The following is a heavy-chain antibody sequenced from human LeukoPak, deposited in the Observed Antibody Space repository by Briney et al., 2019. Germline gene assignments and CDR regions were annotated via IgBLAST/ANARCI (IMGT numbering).Heavy chain of an antibody. V-gene: IGHV4-34*01. Sequence: SETLSLTCAVYGGSFSGYYWSWIRQPPGKGLEWIGEINHSGSTNYNPSLKSRVTISVDTSKNQFSLKLSSVTAADTAVYYCARTGYSYGRRLYYYYGMDVWGQGTTVTVSS. J-gene: IGHJ6*02. CDR2: INHSGST. CDR1: GGSFSGYY. D-gene: IGHD5-18*01. CDR3: ARTGYSYGRRLYYYYGMDV.